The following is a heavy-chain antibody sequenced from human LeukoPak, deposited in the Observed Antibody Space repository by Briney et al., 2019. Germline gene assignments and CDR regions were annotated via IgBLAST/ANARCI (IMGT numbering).Heavy chain of an antibody. CDR3: ARPDYSRGWSYFDY. J-gene: IGHJ4*02. D-gene: IGHD6-19*01. V-gene: IGHV4-59*12. CDR1: GGSISSYY. CDR2: ISYSGTT. Sequence: PSETLSLTCTVSGGSISSYYWSWIRQPPGKGLEWIGYISYSGTTNYNPSLKSRVTISVDTSKNQFSMKLSSVTAADTAVYYCARPDYSRGWSYFDYWGQGTLVPVSS.